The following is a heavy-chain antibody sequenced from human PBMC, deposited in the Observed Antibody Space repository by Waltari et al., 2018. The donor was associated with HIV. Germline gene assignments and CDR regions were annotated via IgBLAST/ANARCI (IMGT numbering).Heavy chain of an antibody. V-gene: IGHV4-39*01. J-gene: IGHJ3*02. D-gene: IGHD1-7*01. CDR3: ARRELESLDAFDI. Sequence: QLQLQESGPGLVKPSETLSLTCTVSGGSISSSSYYWGWLRQPPGKGLEWIGSIYYSGSTYYNPSLKSRVTISVDTSKNQFSLKLSSVTAADTAVYYCARRELESLDAFDIWGQGTMVTVSS. CDR1: GGSISSSSYY. CDR2: IYYSGST.